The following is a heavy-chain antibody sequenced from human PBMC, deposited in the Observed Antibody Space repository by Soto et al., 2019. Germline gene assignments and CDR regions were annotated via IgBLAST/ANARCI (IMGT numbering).Heavy chain of an antibody. CDR2: TYATGTT. D-gene: IGHD1-1*01. CDR1: SASISFFY. J-gene: IGHJ5*02. CDR3: VRDGTKTLRAWFDP. Sequence: LXLTCTVSSASISFFYLTWSRKSAVKGLEWIGRTYATGTTDYNPSLKSRFMMSVDTSKKQFSLKLRSVTAPDTAVYYCVRDGTKTLRAWFDPWGQGISVTVSS. V-gene: IGHV4-4*07.